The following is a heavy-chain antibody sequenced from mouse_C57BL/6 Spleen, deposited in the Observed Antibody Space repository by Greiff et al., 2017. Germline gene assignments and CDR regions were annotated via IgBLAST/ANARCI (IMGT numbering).Heavy chain of an antibody. J-gene: IGHJ3*01. Sequence: VHVKQSGPELVKPGASVKIPCKASGYTFTDYNMDWVKQSHGKSLEWIGDINPNNGGTIYNQKFKGKATLTVGKSSSTAYMGLRSLTSEDTAVYYCARKGNYYGSSYGFAYWGQGTLVTVSA. CDR3: ARKGNYYGSSYGFAY. CDR2: INPNNGGT. V-gene: IGHV1-18*01. D-gene: IGHD1-1*01. CDR1: GYTFTDYN.